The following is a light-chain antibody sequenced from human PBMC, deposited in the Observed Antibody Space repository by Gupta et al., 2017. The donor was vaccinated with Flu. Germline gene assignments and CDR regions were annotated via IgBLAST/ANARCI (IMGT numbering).Light chain of an antibody. J-gene: IGLJ2*01. CDR3: SSYTSSRTLV. CDR2: EVS. V-gene: IGLV2-14*01. CDR1: SSDVGGYKY. Sequence: QSALTQPASVSGSPGQSITISCTGTSSDVGGYKYVSWYQQYPGKVPKLMMYEVSNRPSGVSNRFSGSKSDNTASLTISGLQAEDEADYYCSSYTSSRTLVFGGGTKLTVL.